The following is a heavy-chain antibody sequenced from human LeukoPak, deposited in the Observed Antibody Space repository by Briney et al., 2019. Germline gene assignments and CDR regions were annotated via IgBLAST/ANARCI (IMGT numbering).Heavy chain of an antibody. CDR3: ARLVGPDYYDSSGYYLDAFDI. CDR2: ISSSSSTI. D-gene: IGHD3-22*01. J-gene: IGHJ3*02. V-gene: IGHV3-48*01. Sequence: PGGSLRLSCAASGFTFSSYSMNWVRQAPGKGLEWVSYISSSSSTIYYADSVKGRFTISRDNSKNTLYLQMNSLRAEDTAVYYCARLVGPDYYDSSGYYLDAFDIWGQGTMVTVSS. CDR1: GFTFSSYS.